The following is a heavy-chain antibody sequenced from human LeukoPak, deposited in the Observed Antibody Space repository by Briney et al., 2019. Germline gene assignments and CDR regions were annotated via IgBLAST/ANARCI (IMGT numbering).Heavy chain of an antibody. D-gene: IGHD2-15*01. CDR2: ISDYNGDT. J-gene: IGHJ6*02. V-gene: IGHV1-18*01. Sequence: ASVKVSCKASGYTFTSYGISWVRQAPGQGLEWMGWISDYNGDTNYAQKLQGRVTMTTDTSTSTAYMELRSLRSDDTAVYYCARDAMRADIVVVIAARDHYYGMDVWGQGTTVTVSS. CDR1: GYTFTSYG. CDR3: ARDAMRADIVVVIAARDHYYGMDV.